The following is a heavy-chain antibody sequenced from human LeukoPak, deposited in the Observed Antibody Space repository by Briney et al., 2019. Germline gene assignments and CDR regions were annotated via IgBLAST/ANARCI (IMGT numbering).Heavy chain of an antibody. CDR3: AKYKIGELFPDAFDI. J-gene: IGHJ3*02. Sequence: GRSLRLSCAASGFTFSSYAMHWVRQTPGKGLEWVAVISYDGSNKYYADSVKGRFTISRDNSKNTLYLQMNSLRAEDTAVYYCAKYKIGELFPDAFDIWGQGTMVTVSS. CDR1: GFTFSSYA. V-gene: IGHV3-30-3*02. D-gene: IGHD3-10*01. CDR2: ISYDGSNK.